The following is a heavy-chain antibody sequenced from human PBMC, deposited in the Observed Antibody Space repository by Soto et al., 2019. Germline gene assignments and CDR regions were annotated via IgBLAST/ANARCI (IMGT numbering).Heavy chain of an antibody. Sequence: QVQLVESGGGVVQPGRSLRLSCAASGFTFSSYGMHWVRQAPGKGLEWVSVISYDGSNKYYADSVKGRFTISRDNSKNTLYLQMNRRRAEDTAVYYCAKAHYDYGDSDYYYYDTDVWGKETTVTASS. D-gene: IGHD4-17*01. CDR3: AKAHYDYGDSDYYYYDTDV. V-gene: IGHV3-30*18. CDR2: ISYDGSNK. CDR1: GFTFSSYG. J-gene: IGHJ6*04.